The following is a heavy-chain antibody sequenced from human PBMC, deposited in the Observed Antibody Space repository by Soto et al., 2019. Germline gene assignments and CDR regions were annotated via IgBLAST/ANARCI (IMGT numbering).Heavy chain of an antibody. V-gene: IGHV4-31*03. D-gene: IGHD4-17*01. J-gene: IGHJ5*02. Sequence: PSETLSLTCSFSGGSIXSGGYYWSWIRQHPGKGLEWIGYIYYSGSTYYNPSLKSRVTISVDTSKNQFSLKLSSVTAADTAVYYCARDRLNDYGGPNWFDPWGQGTLVTVSS. CDR1: GGSIXSGGYY. CDR3: ARDRLNDYGGPNWFDP. CDR2: IYYSGST.